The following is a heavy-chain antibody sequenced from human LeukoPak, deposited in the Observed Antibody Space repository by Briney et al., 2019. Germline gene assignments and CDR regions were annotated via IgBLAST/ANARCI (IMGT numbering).Heavy chain of an antibody. J-gene: IGHJ4*02. CDR2: INPNSGGT. CDR3: ARALQGVVRRDNY. D-gene: IGHD6-19*01. V-gene: IGHV1-2*02. Sequence: GASVKVSCKASGYTFTGYYMHWVRQAPGQGLEWMGWINPNSGGTNYAQKFQGRVTMTRDTSISTAYMELSRLRSDDTAVYYCARALQGVVRRDNYWGQGTLVTVSS. CDR1: GYTFTGYY.